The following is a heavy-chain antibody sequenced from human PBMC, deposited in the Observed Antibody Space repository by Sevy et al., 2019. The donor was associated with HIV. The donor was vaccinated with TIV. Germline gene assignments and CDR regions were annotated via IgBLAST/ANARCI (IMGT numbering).Heavy chain of an antibody. CDR1: GFSYSSYG. CDR3: VKEGGGEGGDH. Sequence: GESLKISCAASGFSYSSYGMHWVRQAPGKGLEWVAYIQYHGSNKDYADSVKGRFTISRDNSKNTLDLQMNSLRVEDTAVYYCVKEGGGEGGDHWGQGTLVTVSS. D-gene: IGHD2-21*01. J-gene: IGHJ4*02. V-gene: IGHV3-30*02. CDR2: IQYHGSNK.